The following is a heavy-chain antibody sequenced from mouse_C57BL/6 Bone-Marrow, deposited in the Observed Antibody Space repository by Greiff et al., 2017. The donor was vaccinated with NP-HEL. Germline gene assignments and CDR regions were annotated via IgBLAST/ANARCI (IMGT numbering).Heavy chain of an antibody. D-gene: IGHD2-1*01. J-gene: IGHJ4*01. Sequence: QVQLQQPGAELVKPGASVKLSCKASGYTFTSYWMHWVKQRPGQGLEWIGMIHPNSGSTNYNEKFKSKATLTVAKSSSTAYMQLSSLTSEDSAVYYCARIYYGNYEDAMDDWGQGTSGTGAS. V-gene: IGHV1-64*01. CDR1: GYTFTSYW. CDR2: IHPNSGST. CDR3: ARIYYGNYEDAMDD.